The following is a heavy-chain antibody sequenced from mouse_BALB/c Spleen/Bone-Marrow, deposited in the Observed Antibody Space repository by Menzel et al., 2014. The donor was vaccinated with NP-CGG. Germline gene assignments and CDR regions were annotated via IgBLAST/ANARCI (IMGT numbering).Heavy chain of an antibody. D-gene: IGHD4-1*01. V-gene: IGHV5-12*02. CDR1: GFTFSDYY. CDR3: ARQLAYAMDY. CDR2: ITKGGGST. J-gene: IGHJ4*01. Sequence: EVKLVESGGGLVQPGGSLKLSCATSGFTFSDYYMYWVRQTPEKRLEWVAYITKGGGSTYYPDIVKGRFTISRDNAKNTLYLQMSRLKSEDTAMYHCARQLAYAMDYWGQGTSVTVSS.